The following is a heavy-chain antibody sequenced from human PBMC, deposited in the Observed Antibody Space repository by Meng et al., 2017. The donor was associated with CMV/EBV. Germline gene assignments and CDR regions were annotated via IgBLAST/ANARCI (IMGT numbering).Heavy chain of an antibody. D-gene: IGHD6-19*01. J-gene: IGHJ4*02. CDR1: GPCMRNSGYM. Sequence: QVSGPVLVKPSQPPTITCTVWGPCMRNSGYMWGWVRQPRGKGRGWIRSSYYSGITSYNPSLSKRATIAVDTSKAQFPLTMTSVTAADAAVYYCARDSGVAGFVDYWGQGTLVTASS. CDR3: ARDSGVAGFVDY. CDR2: SYYSGIT. V-gene: IGHV4-39*06.